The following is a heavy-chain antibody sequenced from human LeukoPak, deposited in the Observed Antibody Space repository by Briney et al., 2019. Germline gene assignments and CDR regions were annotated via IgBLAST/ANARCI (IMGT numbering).Heavy chain of an antibody. CDR1: GGSISSSIYY. CDR2: IYYSGST. CDR3: ARDIGDSSGYYYLSLGFFDY. D-gene: IGHD3-22*01. J-gene: IGHJ4*02. Sequence: SETLSLTCTVSGGSISSSIYYWGWIRQPPGKGLEWIGSIYYSGSTYYNPSLKSRVTISVDTSKNQFSLKRSSVTAADTAVYYCARDIGDSSGYYYLSLGFFDYWGQGTLVTVSS. V-gene: IGHV4-39*07.